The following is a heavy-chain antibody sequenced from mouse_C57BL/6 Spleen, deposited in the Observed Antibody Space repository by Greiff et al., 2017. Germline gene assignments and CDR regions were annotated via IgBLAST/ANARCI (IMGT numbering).Heavy chain of an antibody. V-gene: IGHV1-61*01. J-gene: IGHJ1*03. CDR1: GYTFTSYW. CDR2: IYPSDSET. Sequence: QVQLQQPGAELVRPGSSVKLSCKASGYTFTSYWMDWVKQRPGQGLEWIGNIYPSDSETHYNQKFKDKATLTVAKSSSTAYMQLSSLTSEDSAVYCCARGGGYGPFDVWGTGTTVTVSS. D-gene: IGHD1-1*01. CDR3: ARGGGYGPFDV.